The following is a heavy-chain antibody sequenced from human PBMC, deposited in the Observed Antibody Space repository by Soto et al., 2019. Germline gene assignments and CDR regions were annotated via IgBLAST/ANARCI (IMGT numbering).Heavy chain of an antibody. Sequence: SATLSLTCAVSGGSFSGYYWSWIRQPPGKGLERIGYIYYSQNTNYNPSLKSRVTISQDTSKNQFSLKLSSVTAADTAVYYCAREMPDSDIHWFDPWGQGTLVTVSS. J-gene: IGHJ5*02. CDR3: AREMPDSDIHWFDP. V-gene: IGHV4-59*01. CDR2: IYYSQNT. CDR1: GGSFSGYY. D-gene: IGHD2-2*01.